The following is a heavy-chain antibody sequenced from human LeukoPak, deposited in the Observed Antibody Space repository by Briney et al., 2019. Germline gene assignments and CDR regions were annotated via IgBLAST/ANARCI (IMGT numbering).Heavy chain of an antibody. CDR1: GVTFSRYA. V-gene: IGHV3-23*01. D-gene: IGHD3-22*01. CDR2: ISGSGGST. Sequence: GGSLRLSCTASGVTFSRYAVSWVRQAPGKGLEWVSAISGSGGSTYYADSVKGRFTISRDNSKNTVYLQMNSLRAEDTAVYYCAKMGVVIHKALDYWGQGTLVTVSS. CDR3: AKMGVVIHKALDY. J-gene: IGHJ4*02.